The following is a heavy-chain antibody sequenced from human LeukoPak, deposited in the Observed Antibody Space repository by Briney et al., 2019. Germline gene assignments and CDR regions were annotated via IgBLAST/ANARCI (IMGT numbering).Heavy chain of an antibody. J-gene: IGHJ4*02. CDR2: IKQDGSET. V-gene: IGHV3-7*01. CDR3: ARDFWGAYRVDYFDY. CDR1: GFTFSNYW. D-gene: IGHD3-3*01. Sequence: EGSLRLSCAASGFTFSNYWMSWVRRAPGKGLEWVANIKQDGSETYYVDSVRGRFTISRDNAKNSLYLQMNSLRAEDTAVYYCARDFWGAYRVDYFDYWGQGTLVTVSS.